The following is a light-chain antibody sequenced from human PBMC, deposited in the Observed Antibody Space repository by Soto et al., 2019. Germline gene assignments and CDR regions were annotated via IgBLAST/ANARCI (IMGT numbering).Light chain of an antibody. Sequence: QSVLTQPPSVSAAPGQKVTISCSGSSSNIGNNYVSWYQQLPGTAPKLLIYDDNKRPSGIPDRFSGSKSGTSATLGITGFQTGDEADYYCGSWDSSLSADVFGTGTKLTVL. CDR3: GSWDSSLSADV. CDR2: DDN. V-gene: IGLV1-51*01. CDR1: SSNIGNNY. J-gene: IGLJ1*01.